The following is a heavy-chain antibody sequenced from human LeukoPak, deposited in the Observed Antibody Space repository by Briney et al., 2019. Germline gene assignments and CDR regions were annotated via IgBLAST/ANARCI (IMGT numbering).Heavy chain of an antibody. CDR3: AKGGIKDYYYMDV. J-gene: IGHJ6*03. CDR1: GFTFSSYA. Sequence: GGSLRLSCAASGFTFSSYAMSWVRQAPGKGLEWVSAISGSGGSTYYADSVKGRFTISRDNSKNTLYLQMNSQRAEDTAVYYCAKGGIKDYYYMDVWGKGTTVTVSS. CDR2: ISGSGGST. V-gene: IGHV3-23*01. D-gene: IGHD1-14*01.